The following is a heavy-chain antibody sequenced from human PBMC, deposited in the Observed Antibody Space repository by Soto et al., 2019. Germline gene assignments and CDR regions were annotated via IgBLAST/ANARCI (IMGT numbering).Heavy chain of an antibody. CDR1: GGTFSSYA. CDR2: IIPIFGTA. CDR3: ARAYSSSWSYCYCGMEV. J-gene: IGHJ6*02. V-gene: IGHV1-69*06. Sequence: SVKVSCKASGGTFSSYAISWVRQAPGQGLEWMGGIIPIFGTANYAQKFQGRVTITADKSTSTAYMELSSLRSEDTAVYYCARAYSSSWSYCYCGMEVWGQGTTVTVSS. D-gene: IGHD6-13*01.